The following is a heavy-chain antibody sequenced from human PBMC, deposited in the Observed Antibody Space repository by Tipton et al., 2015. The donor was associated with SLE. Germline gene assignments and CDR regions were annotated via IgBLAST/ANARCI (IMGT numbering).Heavy chain of an antibody. CDR1: GFTFSSYG. J-gene: IGHJ4*02. V-gene: IGHV3-30*02. CDR3: VSGTWSGSGY. D-gene: IGHD1-1*01. CDR2: IRYDESNK. Sequence: SLRLSCAASGFTFSSYGMHWVRRAPGKGLEWLAFIRYDESNKHYADSVKGRFTISRDNSKNTLYLQMNSLRTEDTAVYYCVSGTWSGSGYWGQGTLVTVSS.